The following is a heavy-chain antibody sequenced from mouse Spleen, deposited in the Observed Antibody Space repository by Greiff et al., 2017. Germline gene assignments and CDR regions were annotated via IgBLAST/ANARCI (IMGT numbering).Heavy chain of an antibody. Sequence: EVQVVESGGGLVQPGGSLKLSCAASGFTFSSYGMSWVRQTPDKRLELVATINSNGGSTYYPDSVKGRFTISRDNAKNTLYLQMSSLKSEDTAMYYCAREGYYGRYYYAMDYWGQGTSVTVSS. CDR3: AREGYYGRYYYAMDY. CDR2: INSNGGST. CDR1: GFTFSSYG. V-gene: IGHV5-6-3*01. D-gene: IGHD1-2*01. J-gene: IGHJ4*01.